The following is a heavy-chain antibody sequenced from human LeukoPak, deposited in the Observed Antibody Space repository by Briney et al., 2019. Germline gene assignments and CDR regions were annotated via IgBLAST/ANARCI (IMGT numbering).Heavy chain of an antibody. Sequence: SQTLSLTCAISGDSVSSNSDAWNWIRQSPSRGLEWLGRTYYRSKWYNDYAVSVKSRITINPDTSKNQFSLQLNSVTPEDTAVYYCARSDIVATIGEYYFDYWGQGTLVTVSS. J-gene: IGHJ4*02. CDR3: ARSDIVATIGEYYFDY. CDR2: TYYRSKWYN. D-gene: IGHD5-12*01. V-gene: IGHV6-1*01. CDR1: GDSVSSNSDA.